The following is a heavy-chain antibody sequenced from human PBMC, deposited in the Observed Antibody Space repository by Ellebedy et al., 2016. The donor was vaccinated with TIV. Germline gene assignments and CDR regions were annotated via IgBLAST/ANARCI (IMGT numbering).Heavy chain of an antibody. V-gene: IGHV1-8*01. CDR1: GYTFASYD. D-gene: IGHD1-1*01. CDR3: ARGRRDNWSSYLFDH. Sequence: AASVKVSCKASGYTFASYDINWVRQANGQGLEWMGWMNPKSGNTGYAQKLQGRVTMTRNTSISTAFMELSSLRSEDTAVYYCARGRRDNWSSYLFDHWGKGTLVPVSS. CDR2: MNPKSGNT. J-gene: IGHJ4*02.